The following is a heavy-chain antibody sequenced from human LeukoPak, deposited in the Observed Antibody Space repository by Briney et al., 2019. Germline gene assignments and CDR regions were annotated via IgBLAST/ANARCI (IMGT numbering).Heavy chain of an antibody. D-gene: IGHD4-17*01. CDR2: ISSSSFYI. J-gene: IGHJ3*02. CDR1: GFTFSSYS. CDR3: ASQRTYGDAFDI. Sequence: PGRSLRLSCVASGFTFSSYSMNWVRQAPGKGLEWVSSISSSSFYISYADSMKGRFTISRDNAKNSLYLQMNSLRAEDTAVYYCASQRTYGDAFDIWGQGTMVTVSS. V-gene: IGHV3-21*01.